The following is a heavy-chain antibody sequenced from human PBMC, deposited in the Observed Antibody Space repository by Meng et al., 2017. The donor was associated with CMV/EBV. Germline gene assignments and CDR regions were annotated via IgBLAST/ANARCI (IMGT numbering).Heavy chain of an antibody. CDR2: ISPNNGGT. CDR1: GYTFTDYR. J-gene: IGHJ3*02. V-gene: IGHV1-2*02. D-gene: IGHD3-3*01. CDR3: ASKLYYDFWSAYRGAEGVDPFNI. Sequence: ASVKVSCKASGYTFTDYRMHWVRQAPGQGLEWMGWISPNNGGTNYVQKFQGRVTMTRDTSISTAYLELKRLTYDDTAVYYCASKLYYDFWSAYRGAEGVDPFNIWGQGTAVTVSS.